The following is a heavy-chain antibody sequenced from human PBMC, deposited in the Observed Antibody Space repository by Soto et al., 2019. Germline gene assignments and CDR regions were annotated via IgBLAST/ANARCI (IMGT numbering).Heavy chain of an antibody. V-gene: IGHV3-23*01. Sequence: EVQLLESGGGLVQPGGSLRLSCAASGFTFSNYAMSWVRQAPGKGLEWVSTVSGGGDGTYYADSVKGRFTISRDNPRNTVYLQMNRLRAEDTAVYYCAKKGLGSLATYCNYGDCHYAVALWGQGTIVTVSS. CDR1: GFTFSNYA. CDR2: VSGGGDGT. J-gene: IGHJ3*01. CDR3: AKKGLGSLATYCNYGDCHYAVAL. D-gene: IGHD2-21*02.